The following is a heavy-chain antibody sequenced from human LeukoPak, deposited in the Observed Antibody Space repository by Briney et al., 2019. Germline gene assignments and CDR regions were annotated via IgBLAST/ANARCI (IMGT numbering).Heavy chain of an antibody. J-gene: IGHJ3*02. V-gene: IGHV3-49*04. D-gene: IGHD3-22*01. CDR3: TRDPYYFDSSGYYHHAFDI. CDR1: GFTFRDYA. CDR2: IRSKVYGGTT. Sequence: PGGSLRLSCTGFGFTFRDYAVSWVRQAPGKGLECIGFIRSKVYGGTTEYAASVKGRFTISRDDSKSIAYLQMNSLKTEDTDVYYCTRDPYYFDSSGYYHHAFDIWGQGTMVAVSS.